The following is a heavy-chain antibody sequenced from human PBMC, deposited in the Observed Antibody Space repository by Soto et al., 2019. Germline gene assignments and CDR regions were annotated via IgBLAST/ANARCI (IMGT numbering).Heavy chain of an antibody. CDR2: IWYDGSNK. J-gene: IGHJ4*02. D-gene: IGHD2-8*01. Sequence: PGGSLRLSCAASGFTFSSYGMHWVRQAPGKGLEWVAVIWYDGSNKYYADYVKGRFTISRDNSKNTLYLQMNSLRAEDTAVYYCARAPYCTNGVCSGAIDYWGQGTLVTVSS. CDR3: ARAPYCTNGVCSGAIDY. CDR1: GFTFSSYG. V-gene: IGHV3-33*01.